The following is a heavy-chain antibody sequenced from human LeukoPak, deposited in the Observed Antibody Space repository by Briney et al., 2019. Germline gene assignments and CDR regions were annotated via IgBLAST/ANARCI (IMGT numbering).Heavy chain of an antibody. J-gene: IGHJ4*02. CDR2: IYSDGST. CDR1: GFTVSTNY. D-gene: IGHD3-22*01. V-gene: IGHV3-53*01. Sequence: GGSLRLSCAGSGFTVSTNYMSWVRQAPGKGLEWVSVIYSDGSTYYADSVKGRFTISRDISKNTLYLQMNSLRAEHTAVYYCARVYYDSSGYYYTFDYWGQGTLVSVSS. CDR3: ARVYYDSSGYYYTFDY.